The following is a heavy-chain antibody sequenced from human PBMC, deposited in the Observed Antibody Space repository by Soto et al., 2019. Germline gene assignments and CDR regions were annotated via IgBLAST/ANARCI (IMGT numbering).Heavy chain of an antibody. D-gene: IGHD2-21*02. CDR2: IIPIFGTA. J-gene: IGHJ6*02. CDR3: AIDCIVVVTASRYYYGMDV. CDR1: GGTFSSYA. Sequence: QVQLVQSGAEVKKPGSSVKVSCKASGGTFSSYAISWVRQAPGQGLEWMGGIIPIFGTANYAQKFQGRVTITADESTSTAYMELSSLRSEDTAVYYCAIDCIVVVTASRYYYGMDVWGQGTTVTVSS. V-gene: IGHV1-69*01.